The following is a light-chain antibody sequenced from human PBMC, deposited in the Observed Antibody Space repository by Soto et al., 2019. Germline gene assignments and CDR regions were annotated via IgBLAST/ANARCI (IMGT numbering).Light chain of an antibody. V-gene: IGKV3-20*01. J-gene: IGKJ3*01. CDR2: ATS. CDR1: QSVSSSY. Sequence: EIVLTQSPGTLALSPGERATLSCRASQSVSSSYLAWYQQKPGQAPRLLIYATSNRATGIPDRFSGSGSGAVFTLTLSRLEPEDFAVYYCQHYGNSPVFTFGPGTKVDIK. CDR3: QHYGNSPVFT.